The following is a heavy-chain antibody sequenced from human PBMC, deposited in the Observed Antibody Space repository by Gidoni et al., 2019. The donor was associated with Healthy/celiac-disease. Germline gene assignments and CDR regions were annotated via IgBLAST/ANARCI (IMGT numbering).Heavy chain of an antibody. V-gene: IGHV6-1*01. D-gene: IGHD3-16*02. CDR1: GDSVSSNSAA. CDR2: TYYRSKWYN. J-gene: IGHJ5*02. CDR3: ARDGYDYVWGSYRYLNWFDP. Sequence: QVQLQQSGPGLVKPSQTLSLTCAISGDSVSSNSAAWNWIRQSPSRGLEWLGRTYYRSKWYNDYAVSVKSRITINPDTSKNQFSLQLNSVTPEDTAVYYCARDGYDYVWGSYRYLNWFDPWGQGTLVTVSS.